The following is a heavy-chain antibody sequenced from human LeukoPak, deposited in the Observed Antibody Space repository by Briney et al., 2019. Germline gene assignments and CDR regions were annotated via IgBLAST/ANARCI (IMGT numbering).Heavy chain of an antibody. CDR2: ISHSGGTT. Sequence: GGSLRLSCAASGFTFSSFPMSWVRQAPGKGLEWVSGISHSGGTTDYADSVKGRFTISRDKSKNTLYLQMNSLRAEDTAVYYCVRATEGGAMDVWGQGTTVTVSS. D-gene: IGHD2-21*02. CDR3: VRATEGGAMDV. CDR1: GFTFSSFP. J-gene: IGHJ6*02. V-gene: IGHV3-23*01.